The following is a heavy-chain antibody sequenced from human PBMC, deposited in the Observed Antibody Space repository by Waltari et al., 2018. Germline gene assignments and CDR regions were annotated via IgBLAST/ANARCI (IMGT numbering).Heavy chain of an antibody. Sequence: QVQLQQWGAGLLKPSETLSLTCAVYGGSFSGYYWSWIRQPPGKGLEWIGEINHSGSTNYNPFLKSRVTISVDTSKNQFSLKLSSVTAADTAVYYCARVSSGYDDFDYWGQGTLVTVSS. J-gene: IGHJ4*02. CDR1: GGSFSGYY. V-gene: IGHV4-34*01. CDR3: ARVSSGYDDFDY. D-gene: IGHD3-22*01. CDR2: INHSGST.